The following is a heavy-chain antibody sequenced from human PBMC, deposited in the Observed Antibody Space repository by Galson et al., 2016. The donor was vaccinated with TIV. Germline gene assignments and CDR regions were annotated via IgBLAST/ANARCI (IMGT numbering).Heavy chain of an antibody. CDR1: GFSFSSYS. Sequence: SLRLSCAASGFSFSSYSMNWVRQAPGKGLEWVSSISRGGSNYIYYADSVKGRFIISRDSAKNSLYLQMNSLRAEDTAVYYCTRDGPPFGVEIDYWGQGTLVPVSS. CDR3: TRDGPPFGVEIDY. V-gene: IGHV3-21*01. J-gene: IGHJ4*02. D-gene: IGHD3-3*01. CDR2: ISRGGSNYI.